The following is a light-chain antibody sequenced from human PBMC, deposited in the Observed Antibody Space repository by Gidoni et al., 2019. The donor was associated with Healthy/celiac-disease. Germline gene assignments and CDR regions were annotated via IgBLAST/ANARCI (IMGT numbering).Light chain of an antibody. J-gene: IGKJ1*01. V-gene: IGKV2-28*01. CDR1: QSLLHSNGYNY. CDR2: LGS. CDR3: MQALQTWWT. Sequence: DIVMTQSPLSLPVTPGEPASISCRSSQSLLHSNGYNYLDWYLQKPGQSPQLLIYLGSNRASGVPDRSSGSGSGTDFTLKISRVEAEDVGVYYCMQALQTWWTFGQXTKVEIK.